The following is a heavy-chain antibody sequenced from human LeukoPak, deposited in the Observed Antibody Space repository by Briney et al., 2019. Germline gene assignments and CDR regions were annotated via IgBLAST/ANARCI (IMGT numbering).Heavy chain of an antibody. CDR2: IYYSGST. CDR1: GGSISSYY. CDR3: ARDGETMDV. Sequence: SETLSLTCTVSGGSISSYYRSWIRQPPGKGLEWIGYIYYSGSTNYNPSLKSRVTISVDTSKNQSSLKLSSVTAADTAVYYCARDGETMDVWGQGTTVTVSS. D-gene: IGHD3-3*01. J-gene: IGHJ6*02. V-gene: IGHV4-59*01.